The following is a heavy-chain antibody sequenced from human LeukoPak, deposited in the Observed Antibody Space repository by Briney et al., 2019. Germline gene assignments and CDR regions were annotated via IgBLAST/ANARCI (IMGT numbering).Heavy chain of an antibody. CDR2: IKSDGST. J-gene: IGHJ3*02. CDR1: GFTFSSYW. CDR3: ARDRGSSSPGAFDI. Sequence: PGGSLRLSCAASGFTFSSYWMHWVRQTPGKGLVWVSRIKSDGSTIYADSVKGRFTISRDNARNTLYLQMNSLRVEDTAMYYCARDRGSSSPGAFDIWGQGTMVTVSS. D-gene: IGHD6-13*01. V-gene: IGHV3-74*01.